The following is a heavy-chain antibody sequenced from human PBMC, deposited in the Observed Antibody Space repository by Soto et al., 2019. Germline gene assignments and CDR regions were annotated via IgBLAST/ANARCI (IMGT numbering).Heavy chain of an antibody. J-gene: IGHJ6*02. CDR1: GFTFSNAW. Sequence: VGSLRLSCAASGFTFSNAWMSWVRQAPGKGLEWVGRIKSKTDGGTTDYAAPVKGRFTISRDDSKNTLYLQMNSLKTEDTAVYYCTTGYYDILTGYSGPALYYYYGMDVWGQGTTVTVSS. CDR3: TTGYYDILTGYSGPALYYYYGMDV. CDR2: IKSKTDGGTT. D-gene: IGHD3-9*01. V-gene: IGHV3-15*01.